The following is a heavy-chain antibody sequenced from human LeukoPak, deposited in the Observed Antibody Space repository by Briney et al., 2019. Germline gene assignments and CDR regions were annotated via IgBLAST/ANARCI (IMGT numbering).Heavy chain of an antibody. CDR2: INGDGGST. J-gene: IGHJ5*02. CDR3: AKSSTVTRFYWFDP. V-gene: IGHV3-43*02. Sequence: PGGSLRLSCADSGFTFDDYAMHWIRQAPGRGPEWVSLINGDGGSTYYADSVKGRFTISRDNSKNSLYLQMNSLRTEDTALYYCAKSSTVTRFYWFDPWGQGTLVTVSS. CDR1: GFTFDDYA. D-gene: IGHD4-11*01.